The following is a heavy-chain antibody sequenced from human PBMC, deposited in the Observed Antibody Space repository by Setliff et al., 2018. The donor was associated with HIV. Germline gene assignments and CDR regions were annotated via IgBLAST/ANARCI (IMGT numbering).Heavy chain of an antibody. Sequence: SGPTLVNPTQTLTLTCTFSGFSLSTSGVGVGWIRQPPGKALEWLALIYWNDDKRYSPSLKSRLTITKDTPKNQVVLTMTNMDPVDTATYYCAHRLSYYDTSGYYSYYFDYWGQGTLVTVS. D-gene: IGHD3-22*01. CDR2: IYWNDDK. CDR1: GFSLSTSGVG. J-gene: IGHJ4*02. V-gene: IGHV2-5*01. CDR3: AHRLSYYDTSGYYSYYFDY.